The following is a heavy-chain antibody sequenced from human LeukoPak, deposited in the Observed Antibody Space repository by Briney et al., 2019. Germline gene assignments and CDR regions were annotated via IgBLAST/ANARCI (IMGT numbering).Heavy chain of an antibody. CDR2: INHSGST. CDR3: ARGKRGEYVWGNYYYYMDV. J-gene: IGHJ6*03. V-gene: IGHV4-39*07. CDR1: GGSISSSSHY. Sequence: SETLSLTCTVSGGSISSSSHYWAWIRQPPGKGLEWIGEINHSGSTNYNPSLKSRVTISVDTSKNQFSLKLSSVTAADTAVYYCARGKRGEYVWGNYYYYMDVWGKGTTVIVSS. D-gene: IGHD3-16*01.